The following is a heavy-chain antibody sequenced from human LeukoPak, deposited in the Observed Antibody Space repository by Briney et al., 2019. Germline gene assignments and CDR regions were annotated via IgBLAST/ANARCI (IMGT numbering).Heavy chain of an antibody. D-gene: IGHD5-24*01. J-gene: IGHJ4*02. CDR3: TRVGYIDEGIDY. V-gene: IGHV3-48*04. CDR2: ISGSGDII. CDR1: GFTFSAYP. Sequence: GGSQRLSCTASGFTFSAYPMTWVRQAPGKGLEWVSYISGSGDIIYYADSVKGRFTISRDNAKNSLYLQMNSLRAEDTAIYYCTRVGYIDEGIDYWGQGTLVTVSS.